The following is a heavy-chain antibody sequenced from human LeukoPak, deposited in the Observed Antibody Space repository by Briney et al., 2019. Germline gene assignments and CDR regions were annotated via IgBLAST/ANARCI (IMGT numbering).Heavy chain of an antibody. V-gene: IGHV3-20*04. CDR1: GFTFDDYG. D-gene: IGHD2-15*01. J-gene: IGHJ2*01. Sequence: GESLRLSCEGSGFTFDDYGISWVRHVPGKGLQWVSGINWNGAATGHGDSVKGRFTVSRDNAKNSLYLEMNSLRVEDTGFYYCARRLMGGFTDWYFDLWGRGTLVTVSS. CDR2: INWNGAAT. CDR3: ARRLMGGFTDWYFDL.